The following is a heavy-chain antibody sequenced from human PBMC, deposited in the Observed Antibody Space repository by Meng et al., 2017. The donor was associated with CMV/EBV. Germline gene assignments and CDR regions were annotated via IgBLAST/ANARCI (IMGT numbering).Heavy chain of an antibody. CDR3: AGATLDRSIAAGTPLGW. V-gene: IGHV1-18*01. J-gene: IGHJ4*02. D-gene: IGHD6-25*01. CDR2: ISAYNGNT. Sequence: YTFTSNGIRWVRQAPGQELEWMGWISAYNGNTNYAQKLQGRVTMTTETSTNTAYMELKGLRSDDTAVYYCAGATLDRSIAAGTPLGWWGQGTLVTVSS. CDR1: YTFTSNG.